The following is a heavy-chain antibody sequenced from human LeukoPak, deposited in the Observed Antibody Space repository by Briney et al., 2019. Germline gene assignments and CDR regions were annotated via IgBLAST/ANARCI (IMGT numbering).Heavy chain of an antibody. D-gene: IGHD3-22*01. CDR3: APSRITMIGDYMDF. V-gene: IGHV3-48*03. CDR2: ISSSGSTI. Sequence: RSGGSLRLSCAASGFTFSTSDMNWIRQAPGKGLEWVSHISSSGSTITYADSVKGRFTLSRDNSKNTVYLTVISLRTEDTALYYCAPSRITMIGDYMDFWGRGTAVTVSS. J-gene: IGHJ6*03. CDR1: GFTFSTSD.